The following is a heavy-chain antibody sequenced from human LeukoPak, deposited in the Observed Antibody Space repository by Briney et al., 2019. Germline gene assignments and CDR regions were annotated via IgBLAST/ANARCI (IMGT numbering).Heavy chain of an antibody. Sequence: GGSLRLSCAASGFTFSSYWLSWVRQAPGKGLEWVANIKQDGSEKCYVDSVKGRFTISRDSAKNSLYLQMNSLRAEDTAVYYCATDPAQNEYGDIDYWGQGALVTVSS. J-gene: IGHJ4*02. CDR3: ATDPAQNEYGDIDY. V-gene: IGHV3-7*01. D-gene: IGHD4-17*01. CDR2: IKQDGSEK. CDR1: GFTFSSYW.